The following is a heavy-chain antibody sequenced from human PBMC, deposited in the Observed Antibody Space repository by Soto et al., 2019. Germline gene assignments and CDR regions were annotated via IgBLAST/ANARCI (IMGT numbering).Heavy chain of an antibody. J-gene: IGHJ3*01. CDR3: ALDVSNRGFAFDA. CDR1: GYVFSNYA. D-gene: IGHD3-10*01. Sequence: EVQLLESGGDLGQPGGSLRLSCVASGYVFSNYAMAWVRQVPGKGLQWVSRIDGSGAAHYGDSVKGRFTMSRDNSKNRLGLKLDRLRVEDTAVYFCALDVSNRGFAFDAWGQGTWVAVSS. CDR2: IDGSGAA. V-gene: IGHV3-23*01.